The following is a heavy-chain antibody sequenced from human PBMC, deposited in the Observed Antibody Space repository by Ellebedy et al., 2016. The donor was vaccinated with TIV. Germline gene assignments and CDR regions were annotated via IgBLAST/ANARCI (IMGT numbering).Heavy chain of an antibody. Sequence: MPSETLSLTCAVYGGSFSGYYWSWIRQPPGKGLEWIGEINHSGSTNYNPSLKSRVTISVDTSKNQFSLKLSAVTAADTAVYYCARRGYSYGFSDYWGQGTLVTVSS. CDR3: ARRGYSYGFSDY. J-gene: IGHJ4*02. V-gene: IGHV4-34*01. CDR1: GGSFSGYY. CDR2: INHSGST. D-gene: IGHD5-18*01.